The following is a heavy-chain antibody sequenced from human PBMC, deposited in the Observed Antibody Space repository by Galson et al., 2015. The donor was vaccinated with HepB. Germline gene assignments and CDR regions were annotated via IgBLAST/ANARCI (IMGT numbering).Heavy chain of an antibody. Sequence: SLRLSCAASGFIFGNYDIHWVRQAPGKGLEWVAVISYDGSKKFYADSVKGRFTISRDSPKNTLFLQMNSLRAEDAAVYYCAKAGSPYDYSSGVDVWGQGTTVTVSS. J-gene: IGHJ6*02. CDR2: ISYDGSKK. CDR3: AKAGSPYDYSSGVDV. CDR1: GFIFGNYD. V-gene: IGHV3-30*18. D-gene: IGHD3-16*01.